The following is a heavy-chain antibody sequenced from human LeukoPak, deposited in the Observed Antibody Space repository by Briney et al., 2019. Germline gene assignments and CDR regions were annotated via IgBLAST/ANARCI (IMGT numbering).Heavy chain of an antibody. D-gene: IGHD1-26*01. CDR3: ARDPVTGGSYPDY. CDR1: GYTHSDYY. J-gene: IGHJ4*02. CDR2: INPNNNDA. V-gene: IGHV1-2*02. Sequence: ASVKVSCKASGYTHSDYYMYWVRQAPGQGLQWLGWINPNNNDAKSAQKFQGRVTMTIDTSISTAYMELSRLTSDDTAVYYCARDPVTGGSYPDYWGQGTLVTVSS.